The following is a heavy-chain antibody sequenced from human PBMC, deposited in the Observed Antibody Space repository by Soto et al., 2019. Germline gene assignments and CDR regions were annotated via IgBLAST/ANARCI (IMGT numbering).Heavy chain of an antibody. D-gene: IGHD1-1*01. J-gene: IGHJ4*02. CDR3: ARSKLEPYHNGPIYFDY. V-gene: IGHV3-13*01. CDR1: GFTFSSYD. Sequence: GGSLRLSCAASGFTFSSYDMHWVRQATGKGLEWVSAIGTAGDTYYPGSVKGRFTISRENAKNSLYLQMNSLRAEDTAVYYCARSKLEPYHNGPIYFDYWGQGTLVTVSS. CDR2: IGTAGDT.